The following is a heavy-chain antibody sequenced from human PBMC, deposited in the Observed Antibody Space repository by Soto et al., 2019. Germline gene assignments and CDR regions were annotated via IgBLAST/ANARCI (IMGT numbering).Heavy chain of an antibody. V-gene: IGHV4-59*01. D-gene: IGHD3-3*01. Sequence: SETLSLTCTVSGGSISSYYWSWIRQPPGKGLEWIGYIYYSGSTNYNPSLKSRVTISVDTSKNQFSLKLSSVTAADTAVYYCARALRFLEWLGGGYMDVWGKGTTVTVSS. CDR2: IYYSGST. CDR1: GGSISSYY. CDR3: ARALRFLEWLGGGYMDV. J-gene: IGHJ6*03.